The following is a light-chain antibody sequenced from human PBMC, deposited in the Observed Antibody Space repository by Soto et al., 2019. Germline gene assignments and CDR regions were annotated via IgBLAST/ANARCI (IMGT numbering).Light chain of an antibody. V-gene: IGKV1-39*01. CDR3: QQSYSTHSIT. Sequence: DIQITQSPSSLSASVGDRVTITCRASQSITIYLNWYQQKPGEPPNLMIYAASTLQTGVPSRFSGSVSGADFTLTLSSLQPEDFSDYYCQQSYSTHSITFGQGTKVDIK. CDR2: AAS. J-gene: IGKJ1*01. CDR1: QSITIY.